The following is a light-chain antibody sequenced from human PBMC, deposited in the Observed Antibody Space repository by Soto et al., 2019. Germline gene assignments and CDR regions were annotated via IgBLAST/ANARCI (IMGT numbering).Light chain of an antibody. J-gene: IGLJ3*02. CDR3: ETWHTTPRV. CDR1: SGHRNYT. Sequence: QLVLTQSSSASASLGSSVKLTCTLSSGHRNYTIGWHQQQPGKAPHYLMKLEGSGSYNKGSGVPGRFSGSSSGADRYLTNSNFQSEEEADYYGETWHTTPRVVGAGTTLAV. V-gene: IGLV4-60*03. CDR2: LEGSGSY.